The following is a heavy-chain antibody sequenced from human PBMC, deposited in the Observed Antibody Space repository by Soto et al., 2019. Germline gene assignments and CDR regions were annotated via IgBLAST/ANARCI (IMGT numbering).Heavy chain of an antibody. Sequence: SETLSLTCAVSGVSINSYYWSWIRQPPGKGLEWIGYIYYSGSTNYNPSLKSRVTISVDRSQTQFSLKLSSVTAAYTAVYYCARALGMSNRYYYGMDVWGQGTTVIVSS. J-gene: IGHJ6*02. CDR3: ARALGMSNRYYYGMDV. CDR1: GVSINSYY. V-gene: IGHV4-59*01. D-gene: IGHD4-4*01. CDR2: IYYSGST.